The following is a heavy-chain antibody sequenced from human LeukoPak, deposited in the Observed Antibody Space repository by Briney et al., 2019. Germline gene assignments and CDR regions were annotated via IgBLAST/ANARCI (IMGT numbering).Heavy chain of an antibody. Sequence: SQTLSLTCTVSGGSISSGGYYWSWIRQPPGKGLEWIGYIYHSGSTYYNPSLKSRVAISVDTSKNQFSLKLSPVTAADTAVYYCARGESSGWYYLNYWGQGTLVTVSS. V-gene: IGHV4-30-2*01. CDR1: GGSISSGGYY. J-gene: IGHJ4*02. D-gene: IGHD6-13*01. CDR3: ARGESSGWYYLNY. CDR2: IYHSGST.